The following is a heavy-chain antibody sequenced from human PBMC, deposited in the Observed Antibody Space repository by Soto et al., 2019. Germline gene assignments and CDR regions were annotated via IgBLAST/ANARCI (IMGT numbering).Heavy chain of an antibody. CDR2: ISYDGSNK. D-gene: IGHD3-3*01. CDR3: AKTPRRILAWLGSEFDY. CDR1: GFTFSSYA. Sequence: GGSLRLSCAASGFTFSSYAMHWVRQAPGKGLEWVAVISYDGSNKYYADSVKGRFTISRDNSKNTLYLQMNSLRAEDTAVYYCAKTPRRILAWLGSEFDYWGQGTLVTVSS. V-gene: IGHV3-30-3*02. J-gene: IGHJ4*02.